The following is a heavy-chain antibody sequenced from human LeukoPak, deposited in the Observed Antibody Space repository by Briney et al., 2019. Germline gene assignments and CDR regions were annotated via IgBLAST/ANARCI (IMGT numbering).Heavy chain of an antibody. J-gene: IGHJ6*02. CDR2: ISAYNGNT. CDR1: GYTFTSYG. D-gene: IGHD1-26*01. CDR3: ARARGSYGRPPFPYGMDV. V-gene: IGHV1-18*01. Sequence: GASVKVSCKASGYTFTSYGISWVRQAPGQGLEWMGWISAYNGNTNYAQKLQSRVTMTTDTSTSTAYMELRSLRSDDTAVYYCARARGSYGRPPFPYGMDVWGQGTTVTVSS.